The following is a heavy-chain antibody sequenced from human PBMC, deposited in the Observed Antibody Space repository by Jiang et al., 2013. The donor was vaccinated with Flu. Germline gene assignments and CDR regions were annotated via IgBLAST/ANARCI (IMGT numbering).Heavy chain of an antibody. J-gene: IGHJ4*02. CDR3: AKDKYCDGDCSGWVY. Sequence: VQLVESGGGVVQPGGSLRLSCAASGFTLNNYDIHWVRQAPGEGLEWVASIRYDADTKFYADSVKGRFAISRDDSKNTLYLQMNSLRVEDTAVYYCAKDKYCDGDCSGWVYWGQGTMVTVSS. D-gene: IGHD2-21*02. CDR1: GFTLNNYD. CDR2: IRYDADTK. V-gene: IGHV3-30*02.